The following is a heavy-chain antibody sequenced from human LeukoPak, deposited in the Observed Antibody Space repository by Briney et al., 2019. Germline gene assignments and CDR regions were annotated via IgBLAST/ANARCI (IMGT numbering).Heavy chain of an antibody. CDR1: GYTFTSYD. CDR3: ARADYYYYMDV. Sequence: GASVKVSCKAPGYTFTSYDINWVRQATGRGLEWMGWMNPNSGNTGYAQKFQGRVTITRNTSISTAYMELSSLRSEDTAVYYCARADYYYYMDVWGKGTTVTVSS. V-gene: IGHV1-8*03. CDR2: MNPNSGNT. J-gene: IGHJ6*03.